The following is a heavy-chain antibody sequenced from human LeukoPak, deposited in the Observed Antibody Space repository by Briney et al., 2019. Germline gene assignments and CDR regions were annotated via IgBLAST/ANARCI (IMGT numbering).Heavy chain of an antibody. CDR1: GVSISSYY. Sequence: PSETLSLTCTVSGVSISSYYWSWLRQPPGKGLEWIGYIYYSGSTNYNPSLKSRVTISVDTSKNQFSLKLSSVTAADTAVYYCARDRAPSSGWFQYNWFDPWGQGTLVTVSS. CDR3: ARDRAPSSGWFQYNWFDP. CDR2: IYYSGST. V-gene: IGHV4-59*01. J-gene: IGHJ5*02. D-gene: IGHD6-19*01.